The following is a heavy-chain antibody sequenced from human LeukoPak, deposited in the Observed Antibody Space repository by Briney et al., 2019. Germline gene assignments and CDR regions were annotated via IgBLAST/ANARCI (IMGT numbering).Heavy chain of an antibody. D-gene: IGHD2-15*01. V-gene: IGHV1-24*01. J-gene: IGHJ4*02. CDR2: FDPEDGET. Sequence: GASVKVSCKVSGYTLTELSMHWVRQAPGKGLEWMGGFDPEDGETIYAQKFQGRVTMTEDTSTDTAYMELSSLRSEDTAVYYCARVLGYCSGGSCYSGDYFDYWGQGTLVTVSS. CDR1: GYTLTELS. CDR3: ARVLGYCSGGSCYSGDYFDY.